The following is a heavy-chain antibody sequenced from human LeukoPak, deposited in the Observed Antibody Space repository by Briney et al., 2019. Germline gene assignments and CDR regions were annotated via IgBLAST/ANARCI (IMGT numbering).Heavy chain of an antibody. CDR3: ARDNSVGDVAWWFDP. D-gene: IGHD1-26*01. CDR2: INPNSGGT. V-gene: IGHV1-2*02. Sequence: GASVKVSCKASGYTFTGYYIHWVRQAPGQGLEWMGWINPNSGGTNYAQKFQGRVTMTRDTSIITAYMELSRLRSDDTAVYYCARDNSVGDVAWWFDPWGQGTLVTVSS. CDR1: GYTFTGYY. J-gene: IGHJ5*02.